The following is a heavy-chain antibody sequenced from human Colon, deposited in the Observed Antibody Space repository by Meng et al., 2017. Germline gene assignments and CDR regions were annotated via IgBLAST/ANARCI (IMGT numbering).Heavy chain of an antibody. CDR2: INQDESEI. J-gene: IGHJ4*02. CDR3: ARDKIVGPTILDC. CDR1: GFTFSSYW. Sequence: GESLKISCAASGFTFSSYWMSWVRQAPGKGPEWVANINQDESEIYYVESVKGRFTISRDNAKNLLYLQMNSLRDEDTAVYYCARDKIVGPTILDCWGQGTLVTVSS. D-gene: IGHD1-26*01. V-gene: IGHV3-7*01.